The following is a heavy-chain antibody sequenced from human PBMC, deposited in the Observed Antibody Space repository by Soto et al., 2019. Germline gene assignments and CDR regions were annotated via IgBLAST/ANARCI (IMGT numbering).Heavy chain of an antibody. D-gene: IGHD3-22*01. J-gene: IGHJ6*02. CDR2: IKQDGSEK. V-gene: IGHV3-7*04. CDR1: GFTFISYW. CDR3: ARNRAYYYDSSDYPGLNYYYYYGMDV. Sequence: HPGGPLRLSCAASGFTFISYWMSWVRQAPGKGLGWVANIKQDGSEKYYVDSVKGRFTISRDNAKNSLYLQMNSLRAEDTAVYYCARNRAYYYDSSDYPGLNYYYYYGMDVWGQGTTVTVSS.